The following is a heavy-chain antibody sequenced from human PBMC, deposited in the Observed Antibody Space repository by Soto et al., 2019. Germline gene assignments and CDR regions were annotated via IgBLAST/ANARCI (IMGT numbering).Heavy chain of an antibody. CDR3: ARGRVTLPANIVATGGLDY. Sequence: QVQLQQWGAGLLKPSETLSLTCAVYGGSFSGYYWSWIRQPPGKGLEWIGEINHSGSTNYNPSLKGRVTISVDTSKHQFSLKLSSVTAADTAVYYCARGRVTLPANIVATGGLDYWGQGTLVTVSS. J-gene: IGHJ4*02. CDR1: GGSFSGYY. V-gene: IGHV4-34*01. D-gene: IGHD5-12*01. CDR2: INHSGST.